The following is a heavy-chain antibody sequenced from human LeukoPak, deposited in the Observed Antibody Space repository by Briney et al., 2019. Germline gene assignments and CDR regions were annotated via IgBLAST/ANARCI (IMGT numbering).Heavy chain of an antibody. CDR2: ISTYNGET. CDR3: ARGVDDFGDFCFDY. V-gene: IGHV1-18*01. Sequence: ASVKVSCKASGYTFTSYSISWVRQVPGQGLEWMGWISTYNGETNYAEKVQGRVTLTTDTSTNTAYMEMRSLRSDDTAIYYCARGVDDFGDFCFDYWGRGSQLTVRS. D-gene: IGHD4-17*01. J-gene: IGHJ4*02. CDR1: GYTFTSYS.